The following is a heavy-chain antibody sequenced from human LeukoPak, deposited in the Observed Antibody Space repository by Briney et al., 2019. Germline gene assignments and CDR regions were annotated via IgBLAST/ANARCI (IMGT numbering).Heavy chain of an antibody. CDR2: ISWNSGSI. D-gene: IGHD1-26*01. CDR1: GFTFDDYA. Sequence: GGSLRLSCAASGFTFDDYAMHWVRQAPGKGLEWVSGISWNSGSIGYADSVKGRFTISRDNAKSSLYLQMNSLRAEDTAVYYCAKVWGNGSYWRGYYFDYWGQGTLVTVSS. V-gene: IGHV3-9*01. CDR3: AKVWGNGSYWRGYYFDY. J-gene: IGHJ4*02.